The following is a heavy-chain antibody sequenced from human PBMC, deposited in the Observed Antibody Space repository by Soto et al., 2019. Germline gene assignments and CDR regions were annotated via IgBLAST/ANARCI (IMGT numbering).Heavy chain of an antibody. J-gene: IGHJ3*02. D-gene: IGHD6-13*01. CDR1: GGSISSGDYY. CDR2: IYYSGST. CDR3: ARARAGYSSSFAFDI. Sequence: SETLSLTCTVSGGSISSGDYYWSWIRQPPGKGLEWIGYIYYSGSTYYNPSLKSRVTISVDTSKNQFSLKLSSVTAADTAVYYCARARAGYSSSFAFDIWGQGTMVTVSS. V-gene: IGHV4-30-4*01.